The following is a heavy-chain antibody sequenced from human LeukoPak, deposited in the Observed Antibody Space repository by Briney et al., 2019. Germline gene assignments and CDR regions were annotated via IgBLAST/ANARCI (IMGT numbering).Heavy chain of an antibody. Sequence: GRSLRLSCAVSGITFDDYAMHWVRQAPGKGLEWVSGISWNSVSIGYADPVKGRATISRDNAKNSLYLQMNSLRAEDTALYYCATGDSSGWDYFDYWGQGTLVTVSS. D-gene: IGHD3-22*01. CDR1: GITFDDYA. V-gene: IGHV3-9*01. CDR2: ISWNSVSI. CDR3: ATGDSSGWDYFDY. J-gene: IGHJ4*02.